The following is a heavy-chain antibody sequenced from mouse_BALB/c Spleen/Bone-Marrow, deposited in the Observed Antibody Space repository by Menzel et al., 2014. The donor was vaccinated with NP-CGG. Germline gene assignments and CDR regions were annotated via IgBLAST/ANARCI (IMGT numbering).Heavy chain of an antibody. J-gene: IGHJ4*01. V-gene: IGHV1S81*02. CDR3: SRGRRDASDY. CDR1: GYTFTSYY. CDR2: INPSNGGT. Sequence: VQVVESGAELVKPGASVKLSCKASGYTFTSYYMYWVKQRPGQGLEWFGEINPSNGGTNFNEKFKNKATLTVDKSSSTAYMQLSSLTSEDSAVYYCSRGRRDASDYWGQGTSVTVSS.